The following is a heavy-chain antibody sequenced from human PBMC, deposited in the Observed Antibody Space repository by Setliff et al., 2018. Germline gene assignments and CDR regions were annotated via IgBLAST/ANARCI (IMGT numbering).Heavy chain of an antibody. J-gene: IGHJ4*02. CDR1: GGSISSSNW. CDR2: INHSGST. V-gene: IGHV4-4*02. CDR3: ARGRNIEARLLDS. D-gene: IGHD6-6*01. Sequence: SETLSLTCAVSGGSISSSNWWSWVRQPPGKGLEWIGEINHSGSTNYNPSLKSRVTISIDTSKNQFSLNLRSVTAADTAVYYCARGRNIEARLLDSWGQGNLVTVSS.